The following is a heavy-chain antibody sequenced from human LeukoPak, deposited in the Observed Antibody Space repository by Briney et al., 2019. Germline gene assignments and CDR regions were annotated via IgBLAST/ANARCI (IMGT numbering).Heavy chain of an antibody. CDR2: IIPIFGTA. CDR1: GGTFSSYA. CDR3: AYLPDIVVVPAAMGKLIDAFDI. V-gene: IGHV1-69*01. J-gene: IGHJ3*02. D-gene: IGHD2-2*01. Sequence: GASVKVSCKASGGTFSSYAISWVRQAPGQGLEWMGVIIPIFGTANYAQKFQGRVTITADESTSTAYMELSSLRSEDTAVYYCAYLPDIVVVPAAMGKLIDAFDIWGQGTMVTVSS.